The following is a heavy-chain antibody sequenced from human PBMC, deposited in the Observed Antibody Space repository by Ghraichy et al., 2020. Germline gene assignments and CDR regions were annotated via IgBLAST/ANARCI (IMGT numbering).Heavy chain of an antibody. J-gene: IGHJ3*02. CDR3: ARSFSEARYCTNGVCVDKGGNLDI. V-gene: IGHV4-59*01. CDR1: GDSISIYY. D-gene: IGHD2-8*01. Sequence: SETLSLTCTVSGDSISIYYWSWIRQPRDRGLEWIGYKYHNGGTNHNPSLKSRVTISTDTSKNQISLKLNSVTAADTAVYYCARSFSEARYCTNGVCVDKGGNLDIWGQGTMVTVSS. CDR2: KYHNGGT.